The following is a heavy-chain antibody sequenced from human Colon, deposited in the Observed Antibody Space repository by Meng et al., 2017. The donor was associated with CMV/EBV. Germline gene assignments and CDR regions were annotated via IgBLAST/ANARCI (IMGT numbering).Heavy chain of an antibody. CDR3: VRGAGLVVTRRTCFYDS. CDR1: GFTFSNYW. Sequence: GGSLRLSCARSGFTFSNYWMTWVRQSPGKGLEWVANIQYDGSGRYYVDSVKGRFTISRDNAKDSVSLQMTNLSPEHTAVYYCVRGAGLVVTRRTCFYDSWGQGTLVTVSS. D-gene: IGHD4-23*01. J-gene: IGHJ4*02. CDR2: IQYDGSGR. V-gene: IGHV3-7*01.